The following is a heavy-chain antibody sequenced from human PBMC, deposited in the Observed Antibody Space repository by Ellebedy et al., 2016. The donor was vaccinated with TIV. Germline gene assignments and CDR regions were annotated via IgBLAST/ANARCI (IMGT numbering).Heavy chain of an antibody. CDR1: GYTLTEVS. CDR2: FDPEDGKT. D-gene: IGHD4-17*01. CDR3: ARDFDYGDYYYFDY. Sequence: AASVKVSCKVSGYTLTEVSIHWVRQAPGKGLEWVGGFDPEDGKTIYAQRFQGRVTMTEDTSPDTAYMELSSLRSEDTAVYYCARDFDYGDYYYFDYWGQGTLVTVSS. J-gene: IGHJ4*02. V-gene: IGHV1-24*01.